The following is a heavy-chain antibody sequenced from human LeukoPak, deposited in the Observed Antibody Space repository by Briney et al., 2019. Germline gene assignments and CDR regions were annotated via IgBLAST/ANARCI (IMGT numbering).Heavy chain of an antibody. Sequence: GGSLRLSCAASGFTVSSNYMSWVRQAPGKGLEWVSVIYSGGSTYYADSVKGRFTISRDNSKNTLYLQMNSLRAEDTAVYYCAWGSGYEDYYYYMDVWGKGTTVTISS. J-gene: IGHJ6*03. CDR2: IYSGGST. CDR1: GFTVSSNY. CDR3: AWGSGYEDYYYYMDV. D-gene: IGHD5-12*01. V-gene: IGHV3-53*01.